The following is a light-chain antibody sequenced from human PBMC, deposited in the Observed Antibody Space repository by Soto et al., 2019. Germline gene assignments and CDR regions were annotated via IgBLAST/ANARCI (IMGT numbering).Light chain of an antibody. J-gene: IGKJ2*01. Sequence: EMVMTQSPATLSASPGERATLSCRASQNLSRNLAWYQQQPGQAPRLLIFYASTRATGIPARFSGSGSGTDFTLTISSLQSEDFAVYYCQQYDKWPYTFGQGTKLEIK. CDR1: QNLSRN. CDR2: YAS. CDR3: QQYDKWPYT. V-gene: IGKV3-15*01.